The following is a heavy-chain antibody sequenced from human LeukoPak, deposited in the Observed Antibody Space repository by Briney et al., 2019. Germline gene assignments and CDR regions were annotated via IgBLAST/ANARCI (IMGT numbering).Heavy chain of an antibody. J-gene: IGHJ4*02. CDR3: ARENNDYGGKKAFDY. CDR2: IHYRGNT. CDR1: VGSSRSGDYF. Sequence: PSQTLSLICAVSVGSSRSGDYFWSWIRQPPGKGLEWIGHIHYRGNTYYNPSLRGRVSISVDTSKTQFSLKLSSVTAADTAVYYCARENNDYGGKKAFDYWGQGTLVTVSS. V-gene: IGHV4-30-4*01. D-gene: IGHD4-23*01.